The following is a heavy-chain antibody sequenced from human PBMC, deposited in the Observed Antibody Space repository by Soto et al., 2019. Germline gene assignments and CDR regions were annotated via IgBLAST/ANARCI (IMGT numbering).Heavy chain of an antibody. CDR3: AKDMTTERD. CDR2: ISYDGSNK. CDR1: GFTFSSYG. D-gene: IGHD4-17*01. J-gene: IGHJ1*01. Sequence: QVQLVESGGGVVQPGRSLRLSCAASGFTFSSYGMHWVRQAPGKGLEWVAVISYDGSNKYYADSVKGRFTISRDNSKNTLYLQMNSLRAEDTAVYYCAKDMTTERDCGQGTLVTVSS. V-gene: IGHV3-30*18.